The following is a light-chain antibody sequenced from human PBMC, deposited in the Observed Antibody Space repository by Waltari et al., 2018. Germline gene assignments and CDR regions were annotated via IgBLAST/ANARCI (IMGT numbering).Light chain of an antibody. CDR1: QGISSY. J-gene: IGKJ1*01. V-gene: IGKV1-17*01. Sequence: DIQMTQSPSSLSASVGDTVTITCRASQGISSYLNWFQQKPGKAPKLLIYAATTLQSGVPSMFSGSGSGTEFTLTISSLQPEDFAAYYCLQHNTYPWTFGQGTKVEI. CDR3: LQHNTYPWT. CDR2: AAT.